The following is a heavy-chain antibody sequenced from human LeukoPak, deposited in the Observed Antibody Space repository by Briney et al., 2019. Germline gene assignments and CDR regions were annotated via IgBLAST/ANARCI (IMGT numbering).Heavy chain of an antibody. Sequence: SETLSLTCAVYGGSFSSYYWSWIRQPPGKGLEWIGYIYYSGSTNYNPSLKSRVTISVDTSKNQFSLKLSSVTAADTAVYYCASLRGLYSSSPIDYWGQGTLVTVSS. CDR1: GGSFSSYY. J-gene: IGHJ4*02. CDR3: ASLRGLYSSSPIDY. D-gene: IGHD6-6*01. V-gene: IGHV4-59*01. CDR2: IYYSGST.